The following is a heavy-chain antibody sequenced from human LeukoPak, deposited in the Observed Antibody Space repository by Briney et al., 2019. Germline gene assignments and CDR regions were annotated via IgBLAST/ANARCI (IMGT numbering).Heavy chain of an antibody. CDR3: ARVTTDGTVLTYYYYYYMDV. D-gene: IGHD4-11*01. J-gene: IGHJ6*03. V-gene: IGHV4-4*07. CDR2: IYTSGST. Sequence: SETLSLTCTVSGGSISSYYWSWIRQPAGKGLEWIGRIYTSGSTNYNPSLKSRVTMSVDTSKNQFSLKLSSVTAADTAVYYCARVTTDGTVLTYYYYYYMDVWGKGTTVTVSS. CDR1: GGSISSYY.